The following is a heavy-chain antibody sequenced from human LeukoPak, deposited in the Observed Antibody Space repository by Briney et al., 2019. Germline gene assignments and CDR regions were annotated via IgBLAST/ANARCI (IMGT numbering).Heavy chain of an antibody. V-gene: IGHV3-53*01. D-gene: IGHD5-24*01. CDR3: ARGAGYNYPYYFDY. Sequence: GGSLRLSCAASGLTFSSHWMHWVRQAPGKGLVWVSVIYGGGNIYYADSVKGRFTISRDNSKNTLYLQVNSLRAEDTAVYYCARGAGYNYPYYFDYWGQGTLVTVSS. CDR2: IYGGGNI. J-gene: IGHJ4*02. CDR1: GLTFSSHW.